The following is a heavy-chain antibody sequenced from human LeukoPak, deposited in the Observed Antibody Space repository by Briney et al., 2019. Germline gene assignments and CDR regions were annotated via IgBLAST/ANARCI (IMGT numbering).Heavy chain of an antibody. CDR1: GFTFSSYA. V-gene: IGHV3-23*01. D-gene: IGHD5-18*01. CDR2: LSGSGGST. Sequence: GGSLRLSCAASGFTFSSYAMTWVRQAPGKGLEWVSALSGSGGSTYYADSVKGRFTISRDNAKNSLYLQMNSLRAEDTAVYYCARDLNSYGSDHWGQGTLVTVSS. CDR3: ARDLNSYGSDH. J-gene: IGHJ4*02.